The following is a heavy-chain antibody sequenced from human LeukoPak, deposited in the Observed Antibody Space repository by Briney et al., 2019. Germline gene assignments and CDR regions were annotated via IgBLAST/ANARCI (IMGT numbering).Heavy chain of an antibody. Sequence: PGGSLRLSCAASGFTFSSYAMNWVRQAPGKGLEWVSSISSSSSNIYYADSVKGRFTISRDNAKNSLYLQMNSLRVEDTAVYYCARCTTGRTFGSLREIKRSREIDYWGQGTLVTVSS. D-gene: IGHD1-1*01. CDR3: ARCTTGRTFGSLREIKRSREIDY. V-gene: IGHV3-21*01. CDR2: ISSSSSNI. J-gene: IGHJ4*02. CDR1: GFTFSSYA.